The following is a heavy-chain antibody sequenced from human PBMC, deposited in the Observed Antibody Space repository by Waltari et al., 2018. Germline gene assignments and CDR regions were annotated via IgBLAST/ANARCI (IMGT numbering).Heavy chain of an antibody. V-gene: IGHV1-69-2*01. J-gene: IGHJ4*02. D-gene: IGHD2-8*01. CDR1: GYTFTDYY. CDR3: ATNLGYDCTNGVCYTPLNY. CDR2: VDPEDGET. Sequence: EVQLVQSGAEVKKPGATVKISCKVSGYTFTDYYMHWVQQAPGKGLEWMGLVDPEDGETIYAEKFQGRVTITADTSTDTAYMELSSLRSEDTAVYYCATNLGYDCTNGVCYTPLNYWGQGTLVTVSS.